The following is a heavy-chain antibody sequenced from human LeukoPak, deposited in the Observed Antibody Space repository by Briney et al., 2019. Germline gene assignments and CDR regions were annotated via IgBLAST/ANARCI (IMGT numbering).Heavy chain of an antibody. D-gene: IGHD4-23*01. CDR2: ISDDGNSA. J-gene: IGHJ3*02. CDR1: GFTFSSSW. CDR3: ARGSYGGLDI. V-gene: IGHV3-74*01. Sequence: GGSLRLSCAASGFTFSSSWMHWVRQAPGKGLVGVSRISDDGNSAGYADSVKGRFTISRDNAKYTLYLQMNSLRAEDTAVYYCARGSYGGLDIWGQGTMVTVSS.